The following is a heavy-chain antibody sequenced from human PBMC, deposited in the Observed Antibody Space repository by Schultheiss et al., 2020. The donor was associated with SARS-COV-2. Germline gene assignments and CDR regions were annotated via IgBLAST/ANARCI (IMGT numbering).Heavy chain of an antibody. D-gene: IGHD5-18*01. V-gene: IGHV3-48*01. Sequence: GGSLRLSCAASGFTFSSYAMSWVRQAPGKGLEWVSYISSSGSTIYYADSVKGRFTISRDNSKNTLYLQMNSLRAEDTAVYYCARDSGSGYSPRGIDYWGQGTLVTVSS. CDR2: ISSSGSTI. J-gene: IGHJ4*01. CDR1: GFTFSSYA. CDR3: ARDSGSGYSPRGIDY.